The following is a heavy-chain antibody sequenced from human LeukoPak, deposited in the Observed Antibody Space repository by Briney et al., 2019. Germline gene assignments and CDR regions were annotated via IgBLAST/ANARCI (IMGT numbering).Heavy chain of an antibody. D-gene: IGHD5-12*01. V-gene: IGHV1-69*04. J-gene: IGHJ4*02. CDR2: IIPILGIA. CDR1: GGTFSSYA. Sequence: SVKVSCKASGGTFSSYAISWVRQAPGQGLEWMGRIIPILGIANYAQKFQGRVTITADKSTSTAYMELSSLRSEDTAVYYCARIYSGYDFWSCWGQGTLVTVSS. CDR3: ARIYSGYDFWSC.